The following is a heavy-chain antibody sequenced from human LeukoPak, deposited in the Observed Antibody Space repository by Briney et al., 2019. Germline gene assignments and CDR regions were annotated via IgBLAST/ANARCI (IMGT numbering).Heavy chain of an antibody. Sequence: ASVKVSCKVSGYTLTELSMHWVRQAPGKGLEWMGGFDPEDGETIYAQKFQGRVTMTEDTSADTAYMELSSLRSEDTAVYYCATATYSGSYQYFDYWGQGTLVTVSS. CDR1: GYTLTELS. D-gene: IGHD1-26*01. CDR2: FDPEDGET. V-gene: IGHV1-24*01. CDR3: ATATYSGSYQYFDY. J-gene: IGHJ4*02.